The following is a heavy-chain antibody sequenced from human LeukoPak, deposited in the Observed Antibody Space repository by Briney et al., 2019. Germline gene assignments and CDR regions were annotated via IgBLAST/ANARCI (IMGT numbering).Heavy chain of an antibody. CDR1: GFTFSSYW. V-gene: IGHV3-74*01. CDR2: INTDGSSL. J-gene: IGHJ4*02. D-gene: IGHD6-19*01. Sequence: GGSLRLSCAASGFTFSSYWMYWVRQAPGKGLVWVSRINTDGSSLNYADSVKGRFTISRDNAKNTLYLQMNSLGAEDTAAYYCARVRAVAGGFDNWGQGTLVTVSS. CDR3: ARVRAVAGGFDN.